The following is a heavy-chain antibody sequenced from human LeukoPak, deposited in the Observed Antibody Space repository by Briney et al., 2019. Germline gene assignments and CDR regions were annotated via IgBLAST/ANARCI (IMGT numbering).Heavy chain of an antibody. V-gene: IGHV3-53*01. Sequence: GGSLRLSCAASGFTFSSYAMSWVRQAPGKGLEWVSVIYSGGSTYYADSVKGRFTISRDNSKNTLYLQMNSLRAEDTAVYYCASGYYDSSGYYYVEYFQHWGQGTLVTVSS. J-gene: IGHJ1*01. CDR2: IYSGGST. CDR3: ASGYYDSSGYYYVEYFQH. CDR1: GFTFSSYA. D-gene: IGHD3-22*01.